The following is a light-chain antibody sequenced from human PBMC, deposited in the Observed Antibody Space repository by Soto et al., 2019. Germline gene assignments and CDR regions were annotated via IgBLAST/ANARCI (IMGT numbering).Light chain of an antibody. V-gene: IGKV1-33*01. CDR1: QDISNY. J-gene: IGKJ4*01. CDR3: QQYDNLPFT. CDR2: DAS. Sequence: DIPMSQSPSSLSASVGDRVTITCQASQDISNYLNWYQHKPGKPPKLLIYDASNLETGVPSRFSGSKSGTAFTFTITSLQPEDIATYYCQQYDNLPFTFGGGTKVKIK.